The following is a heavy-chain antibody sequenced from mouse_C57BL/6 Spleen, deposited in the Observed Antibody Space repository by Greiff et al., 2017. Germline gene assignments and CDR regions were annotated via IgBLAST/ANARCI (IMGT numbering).Heavy chain of an antibody. CDR2: ISYDGSN. CDR3: ARLYYSMDY. Sequence: EVKLQESGPGLVKPSQSLSLTCSVTGYSITSGYYWNWIRQFPGNKLEWMGYISYDGSNNYNPSLKNRISIPRDTSKNQFFLKLNSVTTEDTATYYCARLYYSMDYWGQGTSVTVSS. J-gene: IGHJ4*01. CDR1: GYSITSGYY. V-gene: IGHV3-6*01.